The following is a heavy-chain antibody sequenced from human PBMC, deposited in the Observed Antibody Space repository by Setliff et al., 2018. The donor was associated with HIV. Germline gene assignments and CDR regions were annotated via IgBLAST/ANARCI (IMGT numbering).Heavy chain of an antibody. V-gene: IGHV1-69*05. Sequence: ASVKVSCKASGYIFTGFPMHWVRQAPGQSLEWMGGIIPIFGTANYAQKFQGRVTITTDESTSTAYMELSSLRSEDTAVYYCARDGGSSGWYFVLGYSDYWGPGTLVTVSS. CDR1: GYIFTGFP. J-gene: IGHJ4*02. CDR2: IIPIFGTA. D-gene: IGHD6-19*01. CDR3: ARDGGSSGWYFVLGYSDY.